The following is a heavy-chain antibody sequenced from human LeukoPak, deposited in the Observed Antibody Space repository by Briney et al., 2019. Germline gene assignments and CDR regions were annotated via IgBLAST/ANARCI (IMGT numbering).Heavy chain of an antibody. CDR2: INHSGST. V-gene: IGHV4-34*01. Sequence: SETLSLTCTVSGGSISSYYWSWIRQPPGKGLEWIGGINHSGSTNYNPSLKSRVTISVDTSKNQFSLKLSSVTAADTAVYYCARAPDYGDYVDYWGQGTLVTVSS. CDR3: ARAPDYGDYVDY. CDR1: GGSISSYY. J-gene: IGHJ4*02. D-gene: IGHD4-17*01.